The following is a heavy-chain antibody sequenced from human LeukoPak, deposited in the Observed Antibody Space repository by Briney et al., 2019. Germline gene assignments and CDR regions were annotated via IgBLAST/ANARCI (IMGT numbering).Heavy chain of an antibody. V-gene: IGHV3-74*01. CDR1: GFTFSSYW. CDR3: ARSEWELLPFDY. Sequence: GGSLRLSCAASGFTFSSYWMHWVRQAPGKGPVWVSRIKGDGSSTSYADSVKGRFTISRDNAKNTLYLQMNSLRAEDTAVYYCARSEWELLPFDYWGQGTLVTVSS. J-gene: IGHJ4*02. D-gene: IGHD1-26*01. CDR2: IKGDGSST.